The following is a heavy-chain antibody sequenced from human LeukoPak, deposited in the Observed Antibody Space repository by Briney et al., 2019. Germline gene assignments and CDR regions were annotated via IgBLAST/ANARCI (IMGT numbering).Heavy chain of an antibody. Sequence: SSETLSLTCTVSGGSISSSSYYWGWIRQPPGKGLEWIGTIYYSGSTYYTPSLKSRVTILIDTSKNQFSLKLSSVTAADTAVYYCARVDMITFGGLIAFDYWGQGTLVSVSS. J-gene: IGHJ4*02. D-gene: IGHD3-16*02. CDR3: ARVDMITFGGLIAFDY. CDR2: IYYSGST. CDR1: GGSISSSSYY. V-gene: IGHV4-39*07.